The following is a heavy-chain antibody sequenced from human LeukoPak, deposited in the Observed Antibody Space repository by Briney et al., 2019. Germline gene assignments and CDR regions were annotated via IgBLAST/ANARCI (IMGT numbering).Heavy chain of an antibody. D-gene: IGHD6-19*01. CDR1: GSSITSYY. CDR3: ARARMYSSGWYFDY. Sequence: SETLSLTCTVSGSSITSYYWSWIRQPAGKGLECIGRIYTGGSINYNPSLKSRVTMSVHTSKNQLSLNLSSVTAADTAVYYCARARMYSSGWYFDYWGQGTPVTVSS. V-gene: IGHV4-4*07. CDR2: IYTGGSI. J-gene: IGHJ4*02.